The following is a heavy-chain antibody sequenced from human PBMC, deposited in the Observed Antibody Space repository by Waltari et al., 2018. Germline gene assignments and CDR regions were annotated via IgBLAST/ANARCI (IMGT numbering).Heavy chain of an antibody. CDR1: GFTFSSSW. CDR3: VWYSSSHDAFDI. D-gene: IGHD6-13*01. CDR2: IKQDGSEK. V-gene: IGHV3-7*01. Sequence: EVQLVESGGGLVQPGGSLRLSCAASGFTFSSSWMSWVRQAPGKGMEWVANIKQDGSEKYYVDSVKGRFTSSRYNAKNSLYLQMNSLRAEDTAVYYCVWYSSSHDAFDIWGQGTMVPVSS. J-gene: IGHJ3*02.